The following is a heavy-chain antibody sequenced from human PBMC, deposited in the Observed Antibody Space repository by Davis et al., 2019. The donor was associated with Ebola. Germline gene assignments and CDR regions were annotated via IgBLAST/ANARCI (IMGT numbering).Heavy chain of an antibody. Sequence: MPGGSLRLSCAVYGGSFSGYYWSWIRQSPGKGLEWIGEINHRGSTSYNPSLKSRVTISVDTSKNQFSLKLGSVTAADTAVYYCARVPIEVVSRSRTNNWFDPWGQGTQVTVSS. V-gene: IGHV4-34*01. CDR1: GGSFSGYY. D-gene: IGHD3-22*01. J-gene: IGHJ5*02. CDR2: INHRGST. CDR3: ARVPIEVVSRSRTNNWFDP.